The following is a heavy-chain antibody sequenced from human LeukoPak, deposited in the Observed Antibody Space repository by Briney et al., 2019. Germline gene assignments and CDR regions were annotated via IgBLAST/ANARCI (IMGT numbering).Heavy chain of an antibody. J-gene: IGHJ4*02. Sequence: GASVKVSCKASGYTFTSYGISWVRQAPGQGLEWMGWISAYNGNTNYAQKLQSRVTMTTDTSTSTAYMELRSLRSDDTAVYYCARDWGALPGTSFDYWGQGTLVTVSS. D-gene: IGHD1-14*01. CDR3: ARDWGALPGTSFDY. CDR2: ISAYNGNT. CDR1: GYTFTSYG. V-gene: IGHV1-18*01.